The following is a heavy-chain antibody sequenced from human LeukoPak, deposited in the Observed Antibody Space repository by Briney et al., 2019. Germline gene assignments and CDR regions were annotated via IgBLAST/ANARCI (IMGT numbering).Heavy chain of an antibody. CDR1: GYTFTSYY. CDR2: INPSGGST. CDR3: ARDRGYFDSENWFDP. D-gene: IGHD3-9*01. V-gene: IGHV1-46*01. J-gene: IGHJ5*02. Sequence: GASVKVSCKASGYTFTSYYMHWVRQAPGQGLEWMGIINPSGGSTSYAQKFQGRVTMTRDTSTSTVYMELNSLRSEDTAVYYCARDRGYFDSENWFDPWGQGTLVTVSS.